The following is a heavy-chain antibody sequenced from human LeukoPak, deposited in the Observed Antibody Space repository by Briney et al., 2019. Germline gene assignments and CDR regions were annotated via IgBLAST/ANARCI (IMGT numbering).Heavy chain of an antibody. Sequence: ASVKVSCKASGYTFTSYGISWVRQAPGQGLEWMGWISAYNGNTNYAQKLQGRVTMTTDTSTSTAYMELRSLRSDDTAVYYCARELQGWFGELSIYYFDYGGQGTLVTVSS. CDR3: ARELQGWFGELSIYYFDY. V-gene: IGHV1-18*01. CDR1: GYTFTSYG. CDR2: ISAYNGNT. D-gene: IGHD3-10*01. J-gene: IGHJ4*02.